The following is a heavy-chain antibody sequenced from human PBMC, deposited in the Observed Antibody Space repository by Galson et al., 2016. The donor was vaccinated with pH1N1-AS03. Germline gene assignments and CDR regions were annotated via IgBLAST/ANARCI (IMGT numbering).Heavy chain of an antibody. CDR2: ISYDGSYE. CDR3: AGANYQYYFAC. CDR1: GFTFSNYA. V-gene: IGHV3-30*01. Sequence: SLRLSCAASGFTFSNYAMHWVRQAPGQGLEWVAIISYDGSYEYYADSVRGRFTISRDDSKNTLFLQMNSLRPDDTALYYCAGANYQYYFACWGQGTLVTVSS. D-gene: IGHD1-7*01. J-gene: IGHJ4*02.